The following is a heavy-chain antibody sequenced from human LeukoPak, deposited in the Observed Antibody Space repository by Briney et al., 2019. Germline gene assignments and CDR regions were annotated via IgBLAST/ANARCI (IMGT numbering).Heavy chain of an antibody. J-gene: IGHJ4*02. Sequence: SETLSLTCAVYGGSFSGYYWSWIRQPPGKGLEWIGEINHSGSTNYNPSLKSRVTISVDTSKNQFSLKLSCVTAADTAVYYCARESYYDSSGPFDYWGQGTLVTVSS. CDR3: ARESYYDSSGPFDY. CDR1: GGSFSGYY. D-gene: IGHD3-22*01. CDR2: INHSGST. V-gene: IGHV4-34*01.